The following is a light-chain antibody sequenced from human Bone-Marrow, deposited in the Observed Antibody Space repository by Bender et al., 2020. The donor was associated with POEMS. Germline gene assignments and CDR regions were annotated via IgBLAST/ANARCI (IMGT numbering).Light chain of an antibody. V-gene: IGLV2-23*02. J-gene: IGLJ1*01. Sequence: QSALTQPASVSASPGQSITISCTGTSDDVGSYTLVSWYQQHPGKAPKLLISEVTERPSGISNRFSGSKSGNTASLTISGLQAEDEADYYCCSYAGRHTYVFGSGTRVSVL. CDR2: EVT. CDR1: SDDVGSYTL. CDR3: CSYAGRHTYV.